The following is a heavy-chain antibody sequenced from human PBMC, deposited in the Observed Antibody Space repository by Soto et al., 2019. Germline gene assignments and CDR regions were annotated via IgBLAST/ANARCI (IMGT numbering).Heavy chain of an antibody. CDR3: AKDCSGGSCFSGY. D-gene: IGHD2-15*01. J-gene: IGHJ4*02. CDR1: GFTFSSYV. CDR2: ITNGGGGA. Sequence: EVQLLESGGGLVQPGGSLRLSCAASGFTFSSYVMSWVRQAPGKGLEWVSSITNGGGGAYYADSVTGRFTSSRDNSKNTLYLQMNSLRAEDTAVYYCAKDCSGGSCFSGYWGQGTLVTVSS. V-gene: IGHV3-23*01.